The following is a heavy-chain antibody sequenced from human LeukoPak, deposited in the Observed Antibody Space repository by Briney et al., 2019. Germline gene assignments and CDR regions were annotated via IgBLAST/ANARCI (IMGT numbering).Heavy chain of an antibody. Sequence: ASVKVSCKASGYTFTGYYIHWVRQAPGQGLEWMGWINPNTGGTKYTQKFQGRVTMTRDTSITTAYMELSRLRSDDTAVYYCARDSSGWPLGAFDIWGQGTMVTVSS. CDR1: GYTFTGYY. CDR2: INPNTGGT. D-gene: IGHD6-19*01. J-gene: IGHJ3*02. CDR3: ARDSSGWPLGAFDI. V-gene: IGHV1-2*02.